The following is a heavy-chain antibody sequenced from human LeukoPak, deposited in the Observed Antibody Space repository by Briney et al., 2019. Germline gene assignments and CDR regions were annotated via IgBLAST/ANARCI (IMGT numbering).Heavy chain of an antibody. D-gene: IGHD3-10*01. V-gene: IGHV1-8*01. Sequence: ASVKVSCKASGYTFTSYDINWVRQATGQGLEWMGWMNPNSGNTGYAQKFQGRVTMTRNTSISTAYMELSSLRSEDTAVYYCARGHYGSGSYYNGDSYYFDYWGQGTLVTASS. CDR2: MNPNSGNT. CDR1: GYTFTSYD. J-gene: IGHJ4*02. CDR3: ARGHYGSGSYYNGDSYYFDY.